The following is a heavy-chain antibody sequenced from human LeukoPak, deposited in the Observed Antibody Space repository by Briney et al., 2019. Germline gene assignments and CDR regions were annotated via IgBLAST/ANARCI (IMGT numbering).Heavy chain of an antibody. J-gene: IGHJ6*03. D-gene: IGHD6-25*01. CDR3: ARDGQRAAQGYYYYYMDV. Sequence: GGSPRLSCAASGFTFSSYSMNWVRQAPGKGLEWVSSISSSSSYINYADSVKGRFTISRDNAKNSLYLQMNSLRAEDTAVYYCARDGQRAAQGYYYYYMDVWGKGTTVTVSS. V-gene: IGHV3-21*01. CDR2: ISSSSSYI. CDR1: GFTFSSYS.